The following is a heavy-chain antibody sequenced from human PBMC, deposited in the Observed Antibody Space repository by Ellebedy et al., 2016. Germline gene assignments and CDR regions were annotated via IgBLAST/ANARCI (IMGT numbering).Heavy chain of an antibody. J-gene: IGHJ4*02. CDR1: GGSISSYY. D-gene: IGHD3-10*01. CDR3: ARMNSYGSGSYYKFPFDY. CDR2: IYYSGST. V-gene: IGHV4-59*01. Sequence: SETLSLTCTVSGGSISSYYWSWIRQPPGKGLEWIGYIYYSGSTNYNPSLKSRVTISVDTSKNQFSLKLSSVTAADTAVYYCARMNSYGSGSYYKFPFDYWGQGTLVTVSS.